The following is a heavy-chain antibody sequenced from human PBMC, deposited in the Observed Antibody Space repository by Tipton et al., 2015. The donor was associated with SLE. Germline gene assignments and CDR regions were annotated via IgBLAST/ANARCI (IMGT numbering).Heavy chain of an antibody. J-gene: IGHJ3*02. V-gene: IGHV3-30*18. D-gene: IGHD3-22*01. CDR2: IWYDGSKK. CDR3: AKDSYDSSGYYSDVFDI. CDR1: GFTFSSYG. Sequence: SLRLSCAASGFTFSSYGMHWVRQAPGKGLEWVAVIWYDGSKKYYADSVKGRFTISRDNSKNTLYLQMNSLRAEDTAVYYCAKDSYDSSGYYSDVFDIWGQGTMVTVSS.